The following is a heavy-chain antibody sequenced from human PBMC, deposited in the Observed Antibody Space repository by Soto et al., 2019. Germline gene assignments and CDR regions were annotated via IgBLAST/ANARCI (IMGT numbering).Heavy chain of an antibody. D-gene: IGHD3-16*01. J-gene: IGHJ6*02. Sequence: QVQLVESGGGVVQPGRSLRLSCAASGFTFDNYAMHWVRQAPGRGLECVAFLSYDGSYKYYPDSVRGRFTISRDNVKNTLYLQVNSLRAEDTAVYYCARKEGDYYYYGMDVWGQGTTVTVSS. V-gene: IGHV3-30-3*01. CDR1: GFTFDNYA. CDR3: ARKEGDYYYYGMDV. CDR2: LSYDGSYK.